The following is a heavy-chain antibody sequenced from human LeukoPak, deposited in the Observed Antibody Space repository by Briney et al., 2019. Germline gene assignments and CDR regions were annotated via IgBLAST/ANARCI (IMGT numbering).Heavy chain of an antibody. Sequence: PGRSLRLSCTASGFSFSSHAMHWVRQAPGKGLEWVAFISYDGGNEYYAGSVKGRFTISRDNSKNTLYLQMNSLRAEDTAVYYCAKDAVQVTQHPIYFDYWGQGTLVTVSS. CDR2: ISYDGGNE. V-gene: IGHV3-30*04. D-gene: IGHD2-21*02. CDR1: GFSFSSHA. CDR3: AKDAVQVTQHPIYFDY. J-gene: IGHJ4*02.